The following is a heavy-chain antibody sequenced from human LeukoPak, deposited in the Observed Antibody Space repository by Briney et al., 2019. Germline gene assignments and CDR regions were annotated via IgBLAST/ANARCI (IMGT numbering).Heavy chain of an antibody. CDR2: IKKDGSEK. Sequence: GGSLRLSCAASGFTFSSYEMNWVRQAPGKGLEWVANIKKDGSEKHYVDSVKGRFTISRDNAKNSVYLQMSSLRAEDTAVYHCAKYAHGSGTSFDPWGQGTLVTVSS. CDR1: GFTFSSYE. D-gene: IGHD3-10*01. J-gene: IGHJ5*02. V-gene: IGHV3-7*01. CDR3: AKYAHGSGTSFDP.